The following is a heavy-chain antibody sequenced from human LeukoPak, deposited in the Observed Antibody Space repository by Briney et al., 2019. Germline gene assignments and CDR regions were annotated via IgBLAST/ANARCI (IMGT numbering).Heavy chain of an antibody. J-gene: IGHJ4*02. CDR2: ISYDGSNK. CDR1: GFTFSSYA. CDR3: ARGDDSSGYKDY. Sequence: GGSLRLSCAASGFTFSSYAMHWVRQAPGKGLEWVAVISYDGSNKYYADSVKGRFTISRDNSKNTLYLQMNSLRAEDTAVYYCARGDDSSGYKDYWGQGTLVTVSS. D-gene: IGHD3-22*01. V-gene: IGHV3-30*04.